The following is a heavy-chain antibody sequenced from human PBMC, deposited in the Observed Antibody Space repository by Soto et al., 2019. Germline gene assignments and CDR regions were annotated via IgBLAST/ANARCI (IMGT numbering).Heavy chain of an antibody. CDR2: IYYSGST. CDR3: AGGVTMIDFYYYGMDV. J-gene: IGHJ6*02. D-gene: IGHD3-22*01. Sequence: SETLCLTCTVSGCSISSYYWSWIRQPPGKGLEWIGYIYYSGSTNYNPSLKSRVTISVDTSKNQFSLKLSSVTAADTAVYYCAGGVTMIDFYYYGMDVWGQGTTVTVSS. CDR1: GCSISSYY. V-gene: IGHV4-59*01.